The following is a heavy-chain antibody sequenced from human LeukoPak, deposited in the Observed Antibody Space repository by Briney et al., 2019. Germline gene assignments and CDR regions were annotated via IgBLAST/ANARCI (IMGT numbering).Heavy chain of an antibody. V-gene: IGHV3-30*02. CDR1: GFTFSSYG. CDR2: IQYDGSNE. Sequence: GGSLRLSCAAAGFTFSSYGMHWVRQAPGKGLEWVAYIQYDGSNEQYADSVKGRFSISRDNSKNILYLQMNSLRAEDTAVYYCAKDRCSNGIGCYYYYMDVWGKGTTVTISS. D-gene: IGHD2-8*01. J-gene: IGHJ6*03. CDR3: AKDRCSNGIGCYYYYMDV.